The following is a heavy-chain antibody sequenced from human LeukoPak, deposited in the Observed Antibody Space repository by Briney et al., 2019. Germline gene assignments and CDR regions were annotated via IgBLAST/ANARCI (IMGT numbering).Heavy chain of an antibody. CDR1: GYTFTSYY. CDR3: ATYLGYCSGGSCYHGGPDPN. J-gene: IGHJ4*02. D-gene: IGHD2-15*01. CDR2: INPSGGST. V-gene: IGHV1-46*03. Sequence: ASVKVSCKASGYTFTSYYMHWVRQAPGQGLEWMGIINPSGGSTSYAQKFQGRVTMTRDTSTSTVYMELSSLRSEDTAVYYCATYLGYCSGGSCYHGGPDPNWGQGTLVTVSS.